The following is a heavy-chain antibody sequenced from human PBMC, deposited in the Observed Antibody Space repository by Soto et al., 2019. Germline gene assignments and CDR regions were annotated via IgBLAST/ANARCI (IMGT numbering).Heavy chain of an antibody. CDR3: AREGPRPYYYYGMDV. J-gene: IGHJ6*02. CDR1: GYTFSTSG. D-gene: IGHD6-6*01. V-gene: IGHV1-18*01. CDR2: ISTYNGDA. Sequence: QAQLEQSGAEVKKPGASVKVSCKSSGYTFSTSGISWVRQAARQGLEWMGWISTYNGDANYAQRFQGRVTMNTYTSTSTTSMERRSLRSEQPAVYYCAREGPRPYYYYGMDVWGQGTTVTVAS.